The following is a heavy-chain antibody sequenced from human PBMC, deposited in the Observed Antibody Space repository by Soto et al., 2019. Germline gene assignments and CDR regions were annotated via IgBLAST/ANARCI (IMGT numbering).Heavy chain of an antibody. J-gene: IGHJ4*02. CDR2: ISYDGSSQ. Sequence: GGSLRVSCAASGFTFSSYAMNWVRQAPGKGLEWVGIISYDGSSQFYADSVKGRFTISRDNSKNTLYLQLNSLRPEDTGLYFCARDVFRCRDDYYDDYWGQET. D-gene: IGHD2-21*02. CDR1: GFTFSSYA. CDR3: ARDVFRCRDDYYDDY. V-gene: IGHV3-30-3*01.